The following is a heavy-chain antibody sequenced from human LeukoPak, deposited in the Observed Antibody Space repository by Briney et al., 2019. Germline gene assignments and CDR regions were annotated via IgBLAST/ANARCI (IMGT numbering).Heavy chain of an antibody. CDR1: GYTLTELS. CDR3: ARGLWASSSWYREIDFDY. J-gene: IGHJ4*02. Sequence: ASVKVSCKVSGYTLTELSMHWVRQAPGKGLEWMGGFDPEDGETIYAQKFQGRVTITRNTSISTAYMELSSLRSEDTAVYYCARGLWASSSWYREIDFDYWGQGTLVTVSS. V-gene: IGHV1-24*01. CDR2: FDPEDGET. D-gene: IGHD6-13*01.